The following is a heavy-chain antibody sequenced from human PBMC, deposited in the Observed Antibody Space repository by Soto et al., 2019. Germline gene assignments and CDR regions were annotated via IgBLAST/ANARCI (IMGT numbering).Heavy chain of an antibody. V-gene: IGHV2-5*02. D-gene: IGHD6-19*01. CDR3: AHIVVAGLGYYFDY. J-gene: IGHJ4*02. Sequence: QITLKESGPTLVKPTQTLTLTCTFSGFSLSSTRMAVGWIRHPPGKALEWLALIYWDDDKRYSPFLKSRLTITKDTSKTLVVLKMSILDPVDTARSYCAHIVVAGLGYYFDYWGQGTLVTVSS. CDR2: IYWDDDK. CDR1: GFSLSSTRMA.